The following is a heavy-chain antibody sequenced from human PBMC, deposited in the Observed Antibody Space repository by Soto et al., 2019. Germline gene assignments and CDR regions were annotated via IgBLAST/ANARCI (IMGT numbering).Heavy chain of an antibody. D-gene: IGHD3-16*01. J-gene: IGHJ4*02. CDR3: ARDWGRSNYFDY. CDR2: VYYTGST. V-gene: IGHV4-59*02. Sequence: SETLSLTCTVSGGSVNTFYWSWIRQPPGKGLEWVGHVYYTGSTDYNPSLKSRVTISVDTTKNQVSLKLNSVTTADTAVYFCARDWGRSNYFDYWGPGTLVTVSS. CDR1: GGSVNTFY.